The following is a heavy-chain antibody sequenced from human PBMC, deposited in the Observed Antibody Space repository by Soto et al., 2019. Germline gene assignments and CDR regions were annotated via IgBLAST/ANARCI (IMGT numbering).Heavy chain of an antibody. CDR3: ERVSEYGSFLVDY. V-gene: IGHV3-48*03. CDR2: ISSSGRTI. Sequence: PGGSLRLSCTASGFTFSSYEMNCVRQAPGKGLEWISYISSSGRTIYYADSVKGRFTISRDNAKNSLYLQMNSLRAEDTAVYYCERVSEYGSFLVDYWGQGTLVNVSS. CDR1: GFTFSSYE. J-gene: IGHJ4*02. D-gene: IGHD3-10*01.